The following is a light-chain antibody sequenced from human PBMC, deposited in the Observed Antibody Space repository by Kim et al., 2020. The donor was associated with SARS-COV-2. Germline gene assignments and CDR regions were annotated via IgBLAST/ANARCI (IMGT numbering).Light chain of an antibody. CDR3: QQYYSYPMYT. CDR1: QGISSY. J-gene: IGKJ2*01. Sequence: ASTGDRVTITCRASQGISSYLAWYQQKPGKAPKLLIYAASTLQSGVPSRFSGSGSGTDFTLTISCLQSEDFVTYYCQQYYSYPMYTFGQGTKLEI. CDR2: AAS. V-gene: IGKV1-8*01.